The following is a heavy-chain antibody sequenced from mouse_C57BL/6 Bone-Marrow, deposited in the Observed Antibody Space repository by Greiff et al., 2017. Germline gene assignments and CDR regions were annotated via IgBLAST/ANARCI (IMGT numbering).Heavy chain of an antibody. CDR2: IHPNSGST. V-gene: IGHV1-64*01. CDR1: GYTFTSYW. CDR3: AREGLRYGYFDV. J-gene: IGHJ1*03. Sequence: VQLQQPGAELVKPGASVKLSCKASGYTFTSYWMHWVKQRPGQGLEWIGMIHPNSGSTNYNEKFKSKATLTVDKSSSTAYMQLSSLTSEDSAVYYCAREGLRYGYFDVWGTGTTVTVSS. D-gene: IGHD1-1*01.